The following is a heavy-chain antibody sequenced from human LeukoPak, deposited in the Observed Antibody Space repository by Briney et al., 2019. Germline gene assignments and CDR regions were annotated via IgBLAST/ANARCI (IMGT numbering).Heavy chain of an antibody. CDR3: TIVVVPAAKGGAFDI. J-gene: IGHJ3*02. CDR2: ICGSGGST. D-gene: IGHD2-2*01. Sequence: PGGSLRLSCSASGFTFSSYGMSWVRQAPGKGLEWGSAICGSGGSTYYADSVKGRFTISRDNSKNTLYLQMNSLRAEDTAVYYCTIVVVPAAKGGAFDIWGQGTMVTASS. V-gene: IGHV3-23*01. CDR1: GFTFSSYG.